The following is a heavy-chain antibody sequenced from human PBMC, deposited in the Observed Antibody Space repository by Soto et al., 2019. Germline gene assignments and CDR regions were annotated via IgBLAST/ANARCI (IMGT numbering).Heavy chain of an antibody. CDR1: GFTFSSYG. Sequence: GGSLRLSCAASGFTFSSYGMHWVRQAPGKGLEWVAVISYDGSNKYYADSVKGRFTISRDNSKNTLYLQMNSLRAEDTAVYYCAKDRDSSGYALDYWGQGTLVTVSS. V-gene: IGHV3-30*18. D-gene: IGHD3-22*01. J-gene: IGHJ4*02. CDR2: ISYDGSNK. CDR3: AKDRDSSGYALDY.